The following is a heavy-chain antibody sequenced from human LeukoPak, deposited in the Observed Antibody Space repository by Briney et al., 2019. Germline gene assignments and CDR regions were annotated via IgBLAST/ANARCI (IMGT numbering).Heavy chain of an antibody. J-gene: IGHJ4*02. D-gene: IGHD3-9*01. V-gene: IGHV3-48*04. CDR2: IRGSSSAM. CDR1: GFSFSEHS. Sequence: GGSLRLSCAASGFSFSEHSISWVRQAPGKGLEWVSDIRGSSSAMNYADSVKGRFTISRDNAKNSLYLEMSSLRAEDTPVYYCARDRDWSFDYWGLGTLVSVSS. CDR3: ARDRDWSFDY.